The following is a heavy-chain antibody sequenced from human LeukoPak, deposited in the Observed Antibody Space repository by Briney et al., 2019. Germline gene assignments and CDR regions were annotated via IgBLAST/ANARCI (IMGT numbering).Heavy chain of an antibody. V-gene: IGHV4-59*08. CDR1: GGSISNYY. J-gene: IGHJ4*02. CDR2: IYYSGAT. D-gene: IGHD3-10*01. CDR3: ARFGITVVRGGKYYFDY. Sequence: SETLSLTCTVSGGSISNYYWSWLRQPPGKGLEWIGHIYYSGATKYNPSPKSRITISVDTSKNQFSLMLSSVTAADTAVYYCARFGITVVRGGKYYFDYWGQGTLVTVSS.